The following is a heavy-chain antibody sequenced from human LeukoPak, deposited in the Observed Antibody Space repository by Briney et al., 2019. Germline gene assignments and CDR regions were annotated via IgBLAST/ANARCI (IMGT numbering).Heavy chain of an antibody. CDR1: GFTFSTYW. CDR3: ARAPSEIGGYYPEYFRH. D-gene: IGHD3-22*01. V-gene: IGHV3-74*01. J-gene: IGHJ1*01. Sequence: GGSLRLSCAASGFTFSTYWMHWVRQARGKGLVWVSCIKSDGSTNYPDSVKGRFTISRDNANNTLSLQMNSLRPEDTGVYYCARAPSEIGGYYPEYFRHWGQGTLVTVSS. CDR2: IKSDGST.